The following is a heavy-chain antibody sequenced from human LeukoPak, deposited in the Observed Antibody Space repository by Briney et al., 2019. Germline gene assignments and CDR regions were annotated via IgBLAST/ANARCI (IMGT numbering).Heavy chain of an antibody. CDR2: IYSSGST. V-gene: IGHV4-4*07. J-gene: IGHJ4*02. CDR1: GGSISSYY. CDR3: ATDTYSYGYYFDY. Sequence: SETLSLTCTVSGGSISSYYWSWIRQPAGKGLEWIGRIYSSGSTNYNPSLKSRFTMSVDTSKNQFSLKLSSVTAADTAVYYCATDTYSYGYYFDYWGQGTLVTVSS. D-gene: IGHD5-18*01.